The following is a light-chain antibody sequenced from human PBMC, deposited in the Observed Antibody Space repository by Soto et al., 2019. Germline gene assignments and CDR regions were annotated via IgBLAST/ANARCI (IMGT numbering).Light chain of an antibody. CDR3: QQFRSFPIT. Sequence: DIQMTQSPSSLSASVGDRVTITCRASQDIGSHLAWYQQKQEKXXKXXIYFASTLQSGVPSRFSASGSGTDLTITISSLQPEDFETYDCQQFRSFPITFGQGTRLEIK. CDR1: QDIGSH. CDR2: FAS. J-gene: IGKJ5*01. V-gene: IGKV1D-16*01.